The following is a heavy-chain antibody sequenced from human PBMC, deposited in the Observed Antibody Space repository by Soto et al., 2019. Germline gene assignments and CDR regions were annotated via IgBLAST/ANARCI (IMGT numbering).Heavy chain of an antibody. CDR3: GKDLSPHGDYIYFDY. D-gene: IGHD4-17*01. Sequence: GGSLRLSCAASGFTFSDHYMDWVRQAPGKGLEWVGRTRNKANSYTTEYAASVKGRFTISRDDSKNSLYLQMNSLKTEDTAVYYCGKDLSPHGDYIYFDYWGQGTQVTVSS. CDR2: TRNKANSYTT. CDR1: GFTFSDHY. J-gene: IGHJ4*02. V-gene: IGHV3-72*01.